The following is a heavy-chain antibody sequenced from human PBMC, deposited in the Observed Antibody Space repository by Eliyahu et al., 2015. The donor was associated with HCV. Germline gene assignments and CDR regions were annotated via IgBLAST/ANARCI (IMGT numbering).Heavy chain of an antibody. CDR1: GGSISSYY. CDR2: IYYGGST. J-gene: IGHJ5*02. V-gene: IGHV4-59*01. CDR3: ASGGGGIAVAGTGGWFDP. Sequence: QVHLQESGPGLVEPSETLSLTCTVXGGSISSYYWSWIRQPPGRGLEXIGYIYYGGSTHYNPSLKTRVTMSVDTSKNQLSLKLNSVTAADTAIYYCASGGGGIAVAGTGGWFDPWGQGTLVTVSS. D-gene: IGHD6-19*01.